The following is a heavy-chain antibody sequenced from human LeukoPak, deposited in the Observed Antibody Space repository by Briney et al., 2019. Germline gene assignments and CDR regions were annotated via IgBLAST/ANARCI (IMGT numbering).Heavy chain of an antibody. CDR3: AKGRIDYADIDAFDI. V-gene: IGHV3-9*01. Sequence: GRSLRPSCAASGFTFDDFAMHWVRQAPGKGLEWVSGISWNSGSIDYVDSVKGRFTISRDNAKNSLYLQMNSLRAEDAALYYCAKGRIDYADIDAFDIWGQGTMVTVSS. J-gene: IGHJ3*02. CDR2: ISWNSGSI. CDR1: GFTFDDFA. D-gene: IGHD4-17*01.